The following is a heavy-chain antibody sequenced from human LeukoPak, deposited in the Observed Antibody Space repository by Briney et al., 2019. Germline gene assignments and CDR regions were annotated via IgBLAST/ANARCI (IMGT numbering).Heavy chain of an antibody. CDR2: IYYSGSP. D-gene: IGHD3-10*01. J-gene: IGHJ3*02. Sequence: PSETLSLTCTDSGGSISTYYWSWIRQPPGKGLEWIGYIYYSGSPNYNPSLKSRVTISIDTSKNQFSLKLSSVTAADTAVYYCARNFGAYAFDIWGQGTMVTVSS. V-gene: IGHV4-59*01. CDR3: ARNFGAYAFDI. CDR1: GGSISTYY.